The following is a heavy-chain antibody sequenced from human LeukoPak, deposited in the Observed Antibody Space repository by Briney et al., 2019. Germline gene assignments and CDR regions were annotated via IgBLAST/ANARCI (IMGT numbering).Heavy chain of an antibody. CDR2: ISSSSSYI. D-gene: IGHD3-10*01. CDR1: GFTFSSYS. V-gene: IGHV3-21*01. CDR3: ARAYGSGNYFDD. J-gene: IGHJ4*02. Sequence: PGGSLRLSCAASGFTFSSYSMNWVRQAPGKGLEWVSSISSSSSYIYYADSVKGRFTISRDNAKNSLYLQMNSLRAEDTAVYYCARAYGSGNYFDDWGQGTLVTVSS.